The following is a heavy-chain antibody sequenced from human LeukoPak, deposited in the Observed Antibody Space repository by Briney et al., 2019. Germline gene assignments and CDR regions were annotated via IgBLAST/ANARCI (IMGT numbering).Heavy chain of an antibody. D-gene: IGHD3-22*01. CDR2: IYYSGST. CDR3: AMSPEYYYDSSGYSPLRY. V-gene: IGHV4-39*07. Sequence: KASETLSLTCTVSGGSISSSSYYWGWIRQPPGKGLEWIGSIYYSGSTNYNPSLKSRVTISVDTSKNQFSLKLSSVTAADTAVYYCAMSPEYYYDSSGYSPLRYWGQGTLVTVSS. J-gene: IGHJ4*02. CDR1: GGSISSSSYY.